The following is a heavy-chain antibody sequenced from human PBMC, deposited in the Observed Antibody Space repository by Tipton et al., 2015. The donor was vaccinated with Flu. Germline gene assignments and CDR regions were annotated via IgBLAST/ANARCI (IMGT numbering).Heavy chain of an antibody. J-gene: IGHJ5*02. V-gene: IGHV1-18*01. CDR1: GYTFTSYG. CDR3: ARERDGRDGYNWQWVEP. CDR2: ISAYNGNT. Sequence: QLVQSGAEVKEPGASVKVSCKASGYTFTSYGISWVRQAPGQGLEWMGWISAYNGNTNYAQKLQGRVTMTTDTSTSTAYMELRSLRSDDTAVYYCARERDGRDGYNWQWVEPWGQGTLVTVSS. D-gene: IGHD5-24*01.